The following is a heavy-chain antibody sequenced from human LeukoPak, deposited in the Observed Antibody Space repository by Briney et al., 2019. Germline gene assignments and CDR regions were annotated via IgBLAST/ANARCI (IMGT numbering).Heavy chain of an antibody. V-gene: IGHV3-21*01. CDR1: GFTFRTYA. CDR2: ISSSGSFI. J-gene: IGHJ3*02. CDR3: ARDLRYCSSASCSENGAFDI. Sequence: GGSLRLSCAASGFTFRTYAMHWVRQAPGEGLEWVSSISSSGSFIYYADSVKGRFTISRDNARDSLFLQMNSLRAEDTAVYYCARDLRYCSSASCSENGAFDIWGQGTMVTVSS. D-gene: IGHD2-2*01.